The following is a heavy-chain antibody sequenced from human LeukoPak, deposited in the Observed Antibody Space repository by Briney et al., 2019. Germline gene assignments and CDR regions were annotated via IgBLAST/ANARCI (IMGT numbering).Heavy chain of an antibody. D-gene: IGHD6-19*01. CDR1: GYTFTGYY. CDR3: ARESGYSSGWFDY. V-gene: IGHV1-2*02. Sequence: ASVKVPCKASGYTFTGYYMHWVRQAPGQGLEWMGWINPNSGGTNYAQKFQGRVTMTRDTSISTAYMELSRLRSDDTAVYYCARESGYSSGWFDYWGQGTLVTVSS. CDR2: INPNSGGT. J-gene: IGHJ4*02.